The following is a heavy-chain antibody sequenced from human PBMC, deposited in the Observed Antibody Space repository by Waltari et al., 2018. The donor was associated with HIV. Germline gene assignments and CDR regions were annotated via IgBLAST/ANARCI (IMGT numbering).Heavy chain of an antibody. D-gene: IGHD3-10*01. CDR1: GFTFKTYS. J-gene: IGHJ5*02. CDR2: MSGSGNGI. CDR3: AKDGGSYSGWLHP. V-gene: IGHV3-23*01. Sequence: QLLQSGGDLVRPGGSLRLSCVASGFTFKTYSMTGVRQAPGKGLEWVAEMSGSGNGIYYRDSVKGRFTISRDNSKNTLYLQMNSLRVEDTGVYYCAKDGGSYSGWLHPWGQGTLVTVSS.